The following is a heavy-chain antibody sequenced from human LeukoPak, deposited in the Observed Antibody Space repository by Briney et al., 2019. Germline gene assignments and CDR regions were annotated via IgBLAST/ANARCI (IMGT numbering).Heavy chain of an antibody. J-gene: IGHJ4*02. Sequence: PSETLSLTCAVSGYSISSGYYWGWIRQPPGKGLEWIGSIYHSGSTYYNPSLKSRVTISVDTSKNQFSLKLSSVTAADTAVYYCARVGGSWELILWGQGTLVTVS. D-gene: IGHD2-15*01. V-gene: IGHV4-38-2*01. CDR3: ARVGGSWELIL. CDR2: IYHSGST. CDR1: GYSISSGYY.